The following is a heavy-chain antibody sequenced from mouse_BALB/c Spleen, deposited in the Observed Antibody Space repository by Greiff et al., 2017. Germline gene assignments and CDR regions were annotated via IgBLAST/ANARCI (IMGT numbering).Heavy chain of an antibody. Sequence: QVQLQQPGAELVKPGASVKLSCKASGYTFTSYWMHWVKQRPGQGLEWIGEINPSNGRTNYNEKFKSKATLTVDKSSSTAYMQLSSLTSEDSAVYYCVPGGIGRYWDFDVWGAGTTVTVSS. CDR2: INPSNGRT. J-gene: IGHJ1*01. CDR3: VPGGIGRYWDFDV. D-gene: IGHD1-1*01. CDR1: GYTFTSYW. V-gene: IGHV1S81*02.